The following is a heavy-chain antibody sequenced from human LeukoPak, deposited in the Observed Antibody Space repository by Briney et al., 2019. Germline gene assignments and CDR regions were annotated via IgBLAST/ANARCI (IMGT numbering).Heavy chain of an antibody. CDR3: AREVYYDYVWGSYRPIFDP. J-gene: IGHJ5*02. V-gene: IGHV3-48*04. Sequence: GGSLRLSCAASGFTFSGHTMHWVRQAPGKGLEWVSYISSSGSTIYYADSVKGRFTISRDNAKNSLYLQMNSLRAEDTAVYYCAREVYYDYVWGSYRPIFDPWGQGTLVTVSS. CDR2: ISSSGSTI. CDR1: GFTFSGHT. D-gene: IGHD3-16*02.